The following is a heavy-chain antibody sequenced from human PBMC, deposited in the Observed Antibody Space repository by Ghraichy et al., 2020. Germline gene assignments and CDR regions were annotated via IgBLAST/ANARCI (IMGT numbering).Heavy chain of an antibody. J-gene: IGHJ1*01. V-gene: IGHV4-34*01. CDR1: GGSFSGYY. Sequence: SETLSLTCAVYGGSFSGYYWSWIRQPPGKGLEWIGEINHSGSTNYNPSLKSRVTISVDTSKNQFSLKLSSVTAADTAVYYCARAGSRIPAAIPAEYFQHWGQGTLVTVSS. D-gene: IGHD2-2*01. CDR2: INHSGST. CDR3: ARAGSRIPAAIPAEYFQH.